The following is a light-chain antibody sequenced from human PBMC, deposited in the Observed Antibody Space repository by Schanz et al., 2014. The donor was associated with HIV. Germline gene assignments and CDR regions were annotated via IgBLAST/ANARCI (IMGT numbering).Light chain of an antibody. CDR3: LQYNSYWT. CDR2: EAS. Sequence: DIQMTQSPSTLSASVGDRVTITCRASQSISGWLAWYQQKPGEAPNLLISEASTLKSGVPSRFSGSGSGTEFTLNISSLQPGDFATYYCLQYNSYWTFGQGTKGE. V-gene: IGKV1-5*03. J-gene: IGKJ1*01. CDR1: QSISGW.